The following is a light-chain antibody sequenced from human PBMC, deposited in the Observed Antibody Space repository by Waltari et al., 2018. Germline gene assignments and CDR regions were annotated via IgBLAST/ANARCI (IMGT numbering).Light chain of an antibody. CDR1: KLRDNS. V-gene: IGLV3-1*01. Sequence: SYELTQPPSVSASPRQTASIPWSGQKLRDNSVCWYQQKPGQSPVRVIYEDKKRPPGIPERFSGSNSGNTATLTISGTQAVDEADYYCQAWDSSTAVFGTGTKVTVL. CDR3: QAWDSSTAV. CDR2: EDK. J-gene: IGLJ1*01.